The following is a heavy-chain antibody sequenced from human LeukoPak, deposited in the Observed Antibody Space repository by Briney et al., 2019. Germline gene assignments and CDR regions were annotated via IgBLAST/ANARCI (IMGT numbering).Heavy chain of an antibody. CDR3: AKDFWSGYYPNY. Sequence: GGSLRLSCAASAFTFSTYAMSWVRQAPGKGLEWVSGISGSGGSTFYADSVKGRFTISRDNSKNTLYLQMNSLRAEDTAVYYCAKDFWSGYYPNYWGQGTLVTVSS. CDR1: AFTFSTYA. D-gene: IGHD3-3*01. J-gene: IGHJ4*02. CDR2: ISGSGGST. V-gene: IGHV3-23*01.